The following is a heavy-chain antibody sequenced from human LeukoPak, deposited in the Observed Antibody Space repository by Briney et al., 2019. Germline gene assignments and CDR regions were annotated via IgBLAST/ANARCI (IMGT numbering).Heavy chain of an antibody. D-gene: IGHD2-2*02. J-gene: IGHJ4*02. CDR1: GFTFYDYS. CDR2: ISWNSETI. CDR3: AKGSGNTDLRTPFDH. V-gene: IGHV3-9*03. Sequence: PGRSLRLSCAASGFTFYDYSMHWVRQVPEKGLEWVSGISWNSETIDYADSVKGRFTISRDNAKNSLYLSMDSLRAEDMALYYCAKGSGNTDLRTPFDHWGQGTLVTVSS.